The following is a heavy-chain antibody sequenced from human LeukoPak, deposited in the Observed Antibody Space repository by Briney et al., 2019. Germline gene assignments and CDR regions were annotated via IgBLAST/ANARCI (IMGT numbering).Heavy chain of an antibody. CDR2: IIPIFGTA. CDR1: GGTFSSYA. CDR3: ATGACTNGVCFYYFDY. V-gene: IGHV1-69*13. D-gene: IGHD2-8*01. J-gene: IGHJ4*02. Sequence: ASVKVSCKASGGTFSSYAISWVRQAPGQGLEWMGGIIPIFGTANYAQKFQGRVTITADESTSTAYMELSSLGSEDTAVYYCATGACTNGVCFYYFDYWGQGTLVTVPS.